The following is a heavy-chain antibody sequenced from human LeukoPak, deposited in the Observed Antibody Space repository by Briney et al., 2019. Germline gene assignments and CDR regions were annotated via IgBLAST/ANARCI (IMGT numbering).Heavy chain of an antibody. CDR3: AREKFGWFDP. Sequence: GASVKVSCKASGYTFTTYGITWVRQAPGQGLEWLVWINPYNGNRKYAQEFQGRVTLTTDTSTTTAYMELRSLISDDTAVYYCAREKFGWFDPWGQGTLVTVSS. J-gene: IGHJ5*02. V-gene: IGHV1-18*01. CDR1: GYTFTTYG. D-gene: IGHD3-10*01. CDR2: INPYNGNR.